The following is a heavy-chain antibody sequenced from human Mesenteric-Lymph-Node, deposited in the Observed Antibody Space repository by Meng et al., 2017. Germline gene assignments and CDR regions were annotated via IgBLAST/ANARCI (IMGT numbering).Heavy chain of an antibody. Sequence: GGSLRLSCAASGFTFSSYSMNWVRQAPGKGLEWVAVISYDGSNKYYADSVKGRFTISRDNSKNTLYLQMNSLRAEDTAVYYCARDPSSGTIDYWGQGTLVTVSS. CDR1: GFTFSSYS. CDR3: ARDPSSGTIDY. J-gene: IGHJ4*02. D-gene: IGHD3-10*01. V-gene: IGHV3-30*03. CDR2: ISYDGSNK.